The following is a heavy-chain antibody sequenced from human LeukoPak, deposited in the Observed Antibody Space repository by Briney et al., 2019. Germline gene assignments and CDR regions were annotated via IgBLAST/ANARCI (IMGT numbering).Heavy chain of an antibody. CDR1: GGSFSSYY. J-gene: IGHJ4*02. CDR2: IDQSGST. CDR3: VIYIVPTPTTDY. Sequence: SETLSLTCAVFGGSFSSYYLHWIRQSPGKGLEWIGEIDQSGSTKYNPSLKSRVTISVDTSKNQFSLNLNSVAAADTAVYYCVIYIVPTPTTDYWGQGTLVTVSS. V-gene: IGHV4-34*01. D-gene: IGHD1-1*01.